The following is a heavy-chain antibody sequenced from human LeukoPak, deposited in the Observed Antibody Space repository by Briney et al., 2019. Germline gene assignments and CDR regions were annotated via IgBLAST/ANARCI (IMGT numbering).Heavy chain of an antibody. J-gene: IGHJ4*02. CDR3: APAEYNGGNPFEY. CDR2: IYYSGST. CDR1: GGSISNYY. V-gene: IGHV4-59*01. D-gene: IGHD2-15*01. Sequence: PSETLSFTCTVAGGSISNYYWSWIRQPPAKGLEWIGYIYYSGSTNYNPSLKSRVTISVDTSNNHFSLKLTSVTAADRAVYYCAPAEYNGGNPFEYWGKGTLVTVSS.